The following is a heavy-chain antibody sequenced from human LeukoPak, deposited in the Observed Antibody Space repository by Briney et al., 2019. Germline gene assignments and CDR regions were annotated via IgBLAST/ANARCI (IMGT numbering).Heavy chain of an antibody. D-gene: IGHD3-16*01. Sequence: GGSLRLSCAASGFTFSRYSMNWVRQAPGKGLEWVANIKQDGSEKYYVDSVKGRFTFSRDNAKNSLYLQMNSLRAEDTAVYYCARLGEKADFDYWGQGTLVTVSS. J-gene: IGHJ4*02. CDR1: GFTFSRYS. CDR2: IKQDGSEK. V-gene: IGHV3-7*01. CDR3: ARLGEKADFDY.